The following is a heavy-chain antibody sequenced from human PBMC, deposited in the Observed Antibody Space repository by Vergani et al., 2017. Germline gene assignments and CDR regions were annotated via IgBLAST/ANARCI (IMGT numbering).Heavy chain of an antibody. CDR1: GASINNDFYY. CDR2: IYVSGIT. CDR3: AKDDKQLRPRPFDL. J-gene: IGHJ3*01. D-gene: IGHD4-23*01. Sequence: QVQLQESGPGLVKPSQTLSLTCTVSGASINNDFYYWHWIRQLAGKGLECIGRIYVSGITDYNSSLQSRVSMSVDTSKNQFSLTLTSVTATDTAVYYCAKDDKQLRPRPFDLWGQGTMVTVSS. V-gene: IGHV4-61*02.